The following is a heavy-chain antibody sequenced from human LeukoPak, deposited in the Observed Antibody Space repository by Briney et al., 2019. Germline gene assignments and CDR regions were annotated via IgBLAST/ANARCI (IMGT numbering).Heavy chain of an antibody. CDR3: ARVGDSSAYYYFPDY. CDR1: GFTFSSYS. D-gene: IGHD3-22*01. V-gene: IGHV3-66*01. Sequence: PGGSLRLSCTVSGFTFSSYSMNWVRQAPGKGLEWVSVIYSGGSTQYADSVKGRFTISRDNSKNTLYLQMNSLRAEDTAVYYCARVGDSSAYYYFPDYWGQGTLVTISS. CDR2: IYSGGST. J-gene: IGHJ4*02.